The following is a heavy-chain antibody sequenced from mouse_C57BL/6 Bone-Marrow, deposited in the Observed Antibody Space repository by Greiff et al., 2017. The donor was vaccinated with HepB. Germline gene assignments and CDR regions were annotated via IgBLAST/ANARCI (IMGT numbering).Heavy chain of an antibody. CDR3: ARDYSNPFDY. V-gene: IGHV5-16*01. CDR2: INYDGSST. CDR1: GFTFSDYY. Sequence: EVQRVESEGGLVQPGSSMKLSCTASGFTFSDYYMAWVRQVPEKGLEWVANINYDGSSTYYLDSLKSRFIISRDNAKNILYLQMSSLKSEDTATYYCARDYSNPFDYWGQGTTLTVSS. J-gene: IGHJ2*01. D-gene: IGHD2-5*01.